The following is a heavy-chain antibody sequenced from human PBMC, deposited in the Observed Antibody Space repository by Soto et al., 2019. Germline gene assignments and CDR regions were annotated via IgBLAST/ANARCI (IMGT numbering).Heavy chain of an antibody. D-gene: IGHD4-17*01. J-gene: IGHJ6*02. CDR2: ITSSSDAI. Sequence: PGGSLRLSCAVSGFPFRSYEMNWVRQAPGKGPEWVSYITSSSDAIYYAASVKGRFTVSRDNAKNSLYLQMNSLRAEDTAVYYCAILDFSDYLLSYGVDVWGQGTTVTVSS. CDR3: AILDFSDYLLSYGVDV. V-gene: IGHV3-48*03. CDR1: GFPFRSYE.